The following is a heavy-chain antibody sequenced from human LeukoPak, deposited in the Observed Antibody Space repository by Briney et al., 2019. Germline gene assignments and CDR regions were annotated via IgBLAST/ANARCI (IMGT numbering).Heavy chain of an antibody. V-gene: IGHV4-59*01. J-gene: IGHJ4*02. CDR1: GASISSYY. CDR2: IYYSGST. CDR3: ARNFDTSGYYVFFDY. D-gene: IGHD3-22*01. Sequence: SETLSLTCNVSGASISSYYWSWIRQPPGKELEWIGYIYYSGSTSYNPPLTSRVTMSVDTSKNQFSLNLTAVTAADTAVYYCARNFDTSGYYVFFDYWGQGALVTVSS.